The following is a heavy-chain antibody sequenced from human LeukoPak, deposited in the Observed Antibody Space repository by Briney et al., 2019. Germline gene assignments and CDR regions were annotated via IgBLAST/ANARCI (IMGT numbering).Heavy chain of an antibody. Sequence: SETLSLTCTVSGGSISSSSYYWGWIRQPPGKGLEWIGSIYYSGSTYYNPSLKSRVTISVDTSKNQFSLKLSSVTAADTAVYYCARGSIAVAGTTIFDYWGQGTLVTVSS. J-gene: IGHJ4*02. CDR3: ARGSIAVAGTTIFDY. V-gene: IGHV4-39*01. CDR1: GGSISSSSYY. D-gene: IGHD6-19*01. CDR2: IYYSGST.